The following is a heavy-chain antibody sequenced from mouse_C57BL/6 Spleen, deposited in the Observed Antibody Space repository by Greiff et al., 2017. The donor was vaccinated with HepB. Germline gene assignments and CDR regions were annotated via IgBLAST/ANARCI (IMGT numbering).Heavy chain of an antibody. CDR3: AGGVDGSSYWYFDV. J-gene: IGHJ1*03. Sequence: EVKLMESGGGLVKPGGSLKLSCAASGFTFSDYGMHWVRQAPEKGLEWVAYISSGSSTIYYADTVKGRFTISRDNAKNTLFLQMTSLRSEDTAMYYCAGGVDGSSYWYFDVWGTGTTVTVSS. D-gene: IGHD1-1*01. CDR1: GFTFSDYG. CDR2: ISSGSSTI. V-gene: IGHV5-17*01.